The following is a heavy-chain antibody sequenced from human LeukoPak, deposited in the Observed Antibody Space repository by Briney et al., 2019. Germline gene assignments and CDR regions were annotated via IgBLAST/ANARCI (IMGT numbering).Heavy chain of an antibody. CDR1: GGSISSYN. J-gene: IGHJ3*02. V-gene: IGHV4-59*12. CDR3: AGEYYYDSSGLNAFDI. D-gene: IGHD3-22*01. Sequence: SETLSLTCTVSGGSISSYNWSWIRQPPGKGLGWIGYTYYSGSTNYNPSLKSRVTISVDTSKNQFSLKLSSVAAADTAVYYCAGEYYYDSSGLNAFDIWGQGTMVTVSS. CDR2: TYYSGST.